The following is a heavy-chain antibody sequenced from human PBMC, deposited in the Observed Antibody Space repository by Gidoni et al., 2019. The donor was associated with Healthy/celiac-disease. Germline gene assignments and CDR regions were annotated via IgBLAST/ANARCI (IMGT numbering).Heavy chain of an antibody. CDR1: GCTFSSDS. D-gene: IGHD4-17*01. J-gene: IGHJ3*02. Sequence: EVQLVESGGGLVKPGGSLRLSCAASGCTFSSDSMNWVRQAPGKGLGWVSSISSSSSYIYYADSVKGRFTISRDNAKNSLYLQTNSLRAEDTAVYYCARDVGDYGGNSDAFDIWGQGTMVTVSS. CDR2: ISSSSSYI. V-gene: IGHV3-21*01. CDR3: ARDVGDYGGNSDAFDI.